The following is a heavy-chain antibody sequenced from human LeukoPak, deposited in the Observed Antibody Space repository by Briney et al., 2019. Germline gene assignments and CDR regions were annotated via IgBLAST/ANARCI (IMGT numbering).Heavy chain of an antibody. V-gene: IGHV4-61*02. CDR2: IYTSGST. J-gene: IGHJ4*02. Sequence: SQTLSLTCTVSGGSISSGSYYWSWIRQPAGKGLEWIGRIYTSGSTNYNPSLKSRVTISVDTSKNQFSLKLSSVTAADTAVCYCARHDSGSYYQFDYWGQGTLVTVSS. CDR3: ARHDSGSYYQFDY. CDR1: GGSISSGSYY. D-gene: IGHD1-26*01.